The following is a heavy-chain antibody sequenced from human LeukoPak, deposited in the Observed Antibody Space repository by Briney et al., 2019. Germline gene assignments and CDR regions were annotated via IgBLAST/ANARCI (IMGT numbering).Heavy chain of an antibody. D-gene: IGHD4-11*01. CDR3: ARGLTVTVWFDP. J-gene: IGHJ5*02. CDR2: INAGNGNT. Sequence: PSVKVSCKASGYTFTSYAMHWVRQAPGQRLEWMGWINAGNGNTKYSQKFQGRVTITRDTSASTAYMELSSLRSEDTAVYYCARGLTVTVWFDPWGQGTLVTVSS. V-gene: IGHV1-3*01. CDR1: GYTFTSYA.